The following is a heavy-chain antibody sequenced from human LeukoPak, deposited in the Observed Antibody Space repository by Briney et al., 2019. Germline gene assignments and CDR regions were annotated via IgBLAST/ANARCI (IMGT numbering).Heavy chain of an antibody. Sequence: SETLSLTCAVYGGSFSGYYWSWIRQPPGKGLEWIGEINHSGSTNYNPSLKSRVTISVDTSKNQFSLKLSSVTAADTAVYYCARDRGLMGLRYFDLWGRGTLVTVSS. CDR2: INHSGST. CDR1: GGSFSGYY. V-gene: IGHV4-34*01. J-gene: IGHJ2*01. D-gene: IGHD2-8*01. CDR3: ARDRGLMGLRYFDL.